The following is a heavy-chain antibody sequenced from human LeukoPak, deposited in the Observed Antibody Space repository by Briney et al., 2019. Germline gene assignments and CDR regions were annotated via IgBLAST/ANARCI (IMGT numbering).Heavy chain of an antibody. D-gene: IGHD3-10*01. CDR1: GGTFSSYA. CDR2: IIPIFGTA. CDR3: ARDEEGNFDY. V-gene: IGHV1-69*05. Sequence: SVKVSCKASGGTFSSYAISWVRQAPGQGLEWMGGIIPIFGTANYAQKLQGRVTMTTDTSTSTAYMELRSLRSDDTAVYYCARDEEGNFDYWGQGTLVTVSS. J-gene: IGHJ4*02.